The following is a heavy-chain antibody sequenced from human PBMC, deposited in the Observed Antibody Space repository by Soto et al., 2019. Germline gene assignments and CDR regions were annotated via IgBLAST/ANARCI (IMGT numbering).Heavy chain of an antibody. D-gene: IGHD6-13*01. Sequence: PGGSLRLSCAASGFTFSSYAMSWVRQAPGKGLEWVSAISGSGGSTYYADSVKGRFTISRDNSKNTLYLQMNSLRAEDTAVYYFAKDYLTWIAAADPQLDWSDPWGQGTLVTVSS. CDR2: ISGSGGST. CDR1: GFTFSSYA. J-gene: IGHJ5*02. CDR3: AKDYLTWIAAADPQLDWSDP. V-gene: IGHV3-23*01.